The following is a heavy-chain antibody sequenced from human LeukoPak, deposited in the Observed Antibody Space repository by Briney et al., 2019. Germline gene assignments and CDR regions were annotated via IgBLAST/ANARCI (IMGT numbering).Heavy chain of an antibody. D-gene: IGHD6-6*01. Sequence: ASVKVSCKASGYTFTSYDINWVRQATGQGLEWMGWMNPNSGNTGYAQKFLGRVTMTRNTSISTAYMELSSLRSEDTAVYYCARGGAARLHFQNWGQGTLVTASS. CDR3: ARGGAARLHFQN. CDR1: GYTFTSYD. V-gene: IGHV1-8*01. J-gene: IGHJ1*01. CDR2: MNPNSGNT.